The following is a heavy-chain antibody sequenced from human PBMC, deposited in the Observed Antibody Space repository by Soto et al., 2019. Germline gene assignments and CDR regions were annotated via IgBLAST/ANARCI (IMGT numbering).Heavy chain of an antibody. J-gene: IGHJ3*02. V-gene: IGHV3-21*01. D-gene: IGHD6-6*01. CDR3: ARVGGSSSYAFDI. CDR1: GFTFSSYS. CDR2: ISSSSSCI. Sequence: GGSLRLSCAASGFTFSSYSMNWVRQTPGKGLEWVSSISSSSSCIYYADSVKGRFTISRDNAKNSLYLQMNSLRAEDTAVYYCARVGGSSSYAFDIWGQGTMVTVSS.